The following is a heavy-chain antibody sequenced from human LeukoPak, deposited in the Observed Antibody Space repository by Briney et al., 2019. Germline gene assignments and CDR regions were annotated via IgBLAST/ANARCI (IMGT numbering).Heavy chain of an antibody. CDR3: ARESVVVRDAFDI. J-gene: IGHJ3*02. Sequence: SETLSLTCAVSGGSISSGGYSWSWIRQPPGKGLEWIGYIYYSGSTNYNPSLKSRVTISVDTSKNQSSLKLSSVTAADTAVYYCARESVVVRDAFDIWGQGTMVTVSS. V-gene: IGHV4-61*08. CDR2: IYYSGST. CDR1: GGSISSGGYS. D-gene: IGHD2-15*01.